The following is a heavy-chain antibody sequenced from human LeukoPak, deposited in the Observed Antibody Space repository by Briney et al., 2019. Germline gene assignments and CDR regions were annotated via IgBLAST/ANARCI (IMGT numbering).Heavy chain of an antibody. Sequence: SGPTLVKPTETLTLTCTFSGFSLSTSGVGVGWIRQPPGKALEWLALIYWDDDKRYSPSLKSRLTIIKDTSKNQVVLTMTNMDPVDPPPYSCATSREAVGKGRGWFDPWGKGTLVTVSS. CDR1: GFSLSTSGVG. CDR2: IYWDDDK. J-gene: IGHJ5*02. CDR3: ATSREAVGKGRGWFDP. D-gene: IGHD2-2*01. V-gene: IGHV2-5*02.